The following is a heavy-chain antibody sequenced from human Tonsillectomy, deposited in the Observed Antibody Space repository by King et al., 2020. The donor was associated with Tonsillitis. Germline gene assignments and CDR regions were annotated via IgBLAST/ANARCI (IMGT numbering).Heavy chain of an antibody. D-gene: IGHD3-22*01. CDR3: ARDQNYYDSSGYYRGGFDY. V-gene: IGHV4-59*01. CDR1: GGSISSYY. J-gene: IGHJ4*02. Sequence: QLQESDPGLVKPSETLSLTCTVSGGSISSYYWSWIRQPPGKGLEWIGYIYYSGSTNYNPSLTSRVTISVDTSKNQFSLKLSSVTAADTAVYYCARDQNYYDSSGYYRGGFDYWGQGTLVTVSS. CDR2: IYYSGST.